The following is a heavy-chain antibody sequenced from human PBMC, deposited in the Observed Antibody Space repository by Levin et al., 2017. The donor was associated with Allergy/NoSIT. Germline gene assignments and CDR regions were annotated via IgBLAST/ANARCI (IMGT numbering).Heavy chain of an antibody. V-gene: IGHV3-21*01. CDR1: GFTFSTYS. CDR3: ARDSEPASSYGSGTYAFSDY. D-gene: IGHD3-10*01. CDR2: ISDSSAYI. J-gene: IGHJ4*02. Sequence: GGSLRLSCAASGFTFSTYSMNWVRQAPGKGLEWVSSISDSSAYIYYADSVKGRFTISRDNAKNSLYLQMDSLRAEDTAVYYCARDSEPASSYGSGTYAFSDYWGQGILVTVSS.